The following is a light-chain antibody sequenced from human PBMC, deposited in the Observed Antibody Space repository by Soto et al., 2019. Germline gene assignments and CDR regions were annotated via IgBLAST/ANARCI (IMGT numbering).Light chain of an antibody. V-gene: IGKV3-15*01. J-gene: IGKJ1*01. CDR1: QSVSGN. CDR3: QQYNKWPPWT. Sequence: EIVMKQSPATLSVSPGERATLSCRASQSVSGNLAWYQQKPGQAPRLLIYGASTRATGIPARFSGSGSGTEFTLTISSLQSEDFAVYYCQQYNKWPPWTFGQGTKVEIK. CDR2: GAS.